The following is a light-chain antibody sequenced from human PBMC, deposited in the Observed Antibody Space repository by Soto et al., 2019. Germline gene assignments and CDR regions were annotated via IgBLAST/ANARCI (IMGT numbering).Light chain of an antibody. Sequence: EIVLTQSPGTLSLSPGERATLSSRASQSIRNFLAWYQQKPGQAPRLLIYDASNRASGIPPRFSGSGSGTDFTLAISGLEPEDLAVYYCQQRYNWPWTFGQGTKVDI. CDR1: QSIRNF. V-gene: IGKV3-11*01. CDR3: QQRYNWPWT. CDR2: DAS. J-gene: IGKJ1*01.